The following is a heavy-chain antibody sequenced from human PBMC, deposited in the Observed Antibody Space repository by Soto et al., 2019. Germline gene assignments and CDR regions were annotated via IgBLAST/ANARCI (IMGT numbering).Heavy chain of an antibody. CDR1: GFTFSTYA. CDR2: IYSGGST. J-gene: IGHJ3*02. Sequence: GGSLRLSCSASGFTFSTYAMSWVRQAPGKGLEWVSVIYSGGSTYYADSVKGRFTISRDNSKNTLYLQMNSLRAEDTAVYYCARESGSGLDDAFDIWGQGTMVTVSS. V-gene: IGHV3-66*01. CDR3: ARESGSGLDDAFDI. D-gene: IGHD2-15*01.